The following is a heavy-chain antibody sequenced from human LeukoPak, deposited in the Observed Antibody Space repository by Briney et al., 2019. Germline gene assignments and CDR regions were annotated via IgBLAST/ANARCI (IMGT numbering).Heavy chain of an antibody. CDR1: GYTFTSYY. CDR3: ARDGPDYYDSSGSLDY. J-gene: IGHJ4*02. D-gene: IGHD3-22*01. CDR2: ISAYNGNT. Sequence: ASVKVSCKASGYTFTSYYMHWVRQAPGQGLEWMGWISAYNGNTKYSQEFQGRVTITRDTSASTAYMELSSLRSEDMAVYYCARDGPDYYDSSGSLDYWGQGTLVTVSS. V-gene: IGHV1-3*03.